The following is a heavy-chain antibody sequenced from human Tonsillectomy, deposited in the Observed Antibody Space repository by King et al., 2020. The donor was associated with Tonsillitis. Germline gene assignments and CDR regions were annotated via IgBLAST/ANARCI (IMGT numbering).Heavy chain of an antibody. CDR1: GGSISSGGYS. CDR3: ARVLGGYSYGRRIHYFDY. J-gene: IGHJ4*02. CDR2: IYYSGST. Sequence: LQLQESGPGLVKPSQTLSLTCAVSGGSISSGGYSWSWIRQPPGKGLEWIGYIYYSGSTYYNPSLKSRVTISVDTSKNQFSLKLSSVTAADTAVYYCARVLGGYSYGRRIHYFDYWGQGTLVTVSS. V-gene: IGHV4-30-4*07. D-gene: IGHD5-18*01.